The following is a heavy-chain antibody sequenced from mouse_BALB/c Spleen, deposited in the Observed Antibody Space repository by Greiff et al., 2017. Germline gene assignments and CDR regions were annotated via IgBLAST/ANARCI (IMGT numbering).Heavy chain of an antibody. D-gene: IGHD1-1*01. Sequence: QVQLQQSGAELVRPGTSVKLSCKASGYTFTNYWLGWVKQRPGHGLEWIGDIYPGGGYTNYNEKFKGKATLTADTSSSTAYMQLSSLTSEDSAVYFCGHYYGSSYAMDYWGQGTSVTVSS. CDR2: IYPGGGYT. J-gene: IGHJ4*01. V-gene: IGHV1-63*02. CDR1: GYTFTNYW. CDR3: GHYYGSSYAMDY.